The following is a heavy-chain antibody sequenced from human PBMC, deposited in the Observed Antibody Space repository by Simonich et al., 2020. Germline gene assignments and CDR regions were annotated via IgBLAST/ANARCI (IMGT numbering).Heavy chain of an antibody. Sequence: EVQLVESGGGLVKPGGSLRLSCAASGFTFSSYSMNWVRQAPGKGQEWVSAISSSSSYIYYADSVKGRFTISRDNAKNSLYLQMNSLRAEDTAVYYCARDPRIGTLTYYFDYWGQGTLVTVSS. J-gene: IGHJ4*02. CDR3: ARDPRIGTLTYYFDY. CDR2: ISSSSSYI. D-gene: IGHD1-26*01. V-gene: IGHV3-21*01. CDR1: GFTFSSYS.